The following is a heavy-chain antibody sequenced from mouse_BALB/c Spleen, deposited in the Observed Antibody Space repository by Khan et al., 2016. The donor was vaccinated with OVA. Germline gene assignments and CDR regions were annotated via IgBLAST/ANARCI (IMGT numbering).Heavy chain of an antibody. Sequence: EVELVESGGDLVKPGGSLKLSCAASGFSFSSYSMSWVRQTPDKRLEWVATISSGGDYTYYPDIVKGRFTISRDNAKNTLNLQMSSWKSEDTAMYYCASHLTGSFAYWGQGTLVTVSA. CDR3: ASHLTGSFAY. V-gene: IGHV5-6*01. J-gene: IGHJ3*01. CDR1: GFSFSSYS. CDR2: ISSGGDYT. D-gene: IGHD4-1*01.